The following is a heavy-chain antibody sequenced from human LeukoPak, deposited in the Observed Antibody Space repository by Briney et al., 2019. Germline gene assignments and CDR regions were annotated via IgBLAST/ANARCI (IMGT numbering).Heavy chain of an antibody. V-gene: IGHV1-2*02. CDR2: INPNNGGT. J-gene: IGHJ4*02. CDR1: VYVFTGHH. D-gene: IGHD6-19*01. CDR3: ARDFRISGWFRSPWDFDY. Sequence: ASVRVSCKTSVYVFTGHHMHWVRQAPGQGLEWMGWINPNNGGTTYAQKFQVRVTMTGDTSISKTYMELSRLTSGDTAVYYCARDFRISGWFRSPWDFDYWRQGTLVTVPS.